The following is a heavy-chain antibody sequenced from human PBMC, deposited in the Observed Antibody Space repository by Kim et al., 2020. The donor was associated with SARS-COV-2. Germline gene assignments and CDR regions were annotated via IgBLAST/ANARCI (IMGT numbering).Heavy chain of an antibody. CDR2: ISSSSSYI. Sequence: GGSLRLSCAASGFTFSSYSMNWVRQAPGKGLEWVSSISSSSSYIYYADSVKGRFTISRDNAKNSLYLQMNSLRAEDTAVYYCARALYYYDSSGYPWRGGDAFDIWGQGTMVTVSS. CDR1: GFTFSSYS. J-gene: IGHJ3*02. D-gene: IGHD3-22*01. V-gene: IGHV3-21*01. CDR3: ARALYYYDSSGYPWRGGDAFDI.